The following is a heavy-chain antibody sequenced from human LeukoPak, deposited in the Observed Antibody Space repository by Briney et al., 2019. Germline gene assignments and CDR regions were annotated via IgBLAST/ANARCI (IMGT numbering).Heavy chain of an antibody. D-gene: IGHD3-10*01. CDR1: GYTFTSYD. V-gene: IGHV1-8*01. Sequence: ASVKVSCKASGYTFTSYDINWVRQATGQGLEWMGWMNPNSGNTGYAQKFQGRVTMTRNTSISTAYMELSSLRSEDTAVYYCARHGWFGELSPYWFDPWGQGTLVTVSS. CDR3: ARHGWFGELSPYWFDP. CDR2: MNPNSGNT. J-gene: IGHJ5*02.